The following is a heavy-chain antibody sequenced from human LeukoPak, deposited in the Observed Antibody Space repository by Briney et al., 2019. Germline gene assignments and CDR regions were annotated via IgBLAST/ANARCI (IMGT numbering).Heavy chain of an antibody. CDR3: ARDSPYSAVAGTLDY. CDR1: GFTFSSYA. Sequence: PGRSLRLSCAVSGFTFSSYAMHWVRQAPGKGLEWVAVISYDGSNEDYGDSVKGRFTISRDNSKNTLYLQMNSLRAEDTAVYYCARDSPYSAVAGTLDYWGQGTLVTVSS. CDR2: ISYDGSNE. J-gene: IGHJ4*02. V-gene: IGHV3-30-3*01. D-gene: IGHD6-19*01.